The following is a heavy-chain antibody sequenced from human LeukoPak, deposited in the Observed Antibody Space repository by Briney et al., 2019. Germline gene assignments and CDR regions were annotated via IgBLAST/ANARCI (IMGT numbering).Heavy chain of an antibody. D-gene: IGHD6-19*01. J-gene: IGHJ4*02. V-gene: IGHV3-48*01. CDR2: ISGSSTTI. Sequence: GGSLRLSCAAPGFTFSTYAMNWVRQAPGKGLEWVSYISGSSTTIYYADSVRGRFTISRDNAKNSLYLQMNSLRAEDTAVYYCASGWLGVFDYWGQGTLVTVSS. CDR1: GFTFSTYA. CDR3: ASGWLGVFDY.